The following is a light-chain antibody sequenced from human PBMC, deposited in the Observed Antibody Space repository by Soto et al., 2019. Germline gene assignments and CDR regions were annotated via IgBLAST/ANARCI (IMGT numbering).Light chain of an antibody. J-gene: IGKJ2*01. CDR1: QSISDW. Sequence: DIQMTQSPSTLSASVGDRVTITCRASQSISDWLAWYQQIPGKAPKLLIYDASTLQSGVPSRFSGSGSGTEFTLPISSLQPDDSATYFCQQYKSATFGQGTKLEIE. CDR3: QQYKSAT. CDR2: DAS. V-gene: IGKV1-5*01.